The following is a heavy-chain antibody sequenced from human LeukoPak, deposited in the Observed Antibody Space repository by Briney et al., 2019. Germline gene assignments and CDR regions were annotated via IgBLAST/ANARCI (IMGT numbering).Heavy chain of an antibody. CDR2: ISYDGSNK. V-gene: IGHV3-30*18. D-gene: IGHD6-19*01. Sequence: PGGSLRLSCAASGFTFSSYGMHWVRQAPSKGLEWVAVISYDGSNKYYADSVKGRFTISRDNSKNTLSLQMNSLRTEDTAVYYCAKDPRGWEQWPVDYWGQGTLVTVSS. CDR3: AKDPRGWEQWPVDY. CDR1: GFTFSSYG. J-gene: IGHJ4*02.